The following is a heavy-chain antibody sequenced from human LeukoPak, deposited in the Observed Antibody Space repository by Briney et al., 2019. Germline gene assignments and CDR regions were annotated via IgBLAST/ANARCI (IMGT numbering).Heavy chain of an antibody. CDR1: GYTFTSYG. J-gene: IGHJ4*02. CDR3: ARGSHDYGDYFILPFDY. CDR2: ISAYNGNT. D-gene: IGHD4-17*01. V-gene: IGHV1-18*01. Sequence: ASVKVSCKASGYTFTSYGISWVRQAPGQGLEWMGWISAYNGNTNYAQKLQGRVTMTTGTSTSTAYMELRSLRSDDTAVYYCARGSHDYGDYFILPFDYWGQGTLVTVSS.